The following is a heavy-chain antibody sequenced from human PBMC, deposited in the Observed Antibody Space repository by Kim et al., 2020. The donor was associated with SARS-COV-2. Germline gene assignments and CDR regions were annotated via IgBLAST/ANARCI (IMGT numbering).Heavy chain of an antibody. D-gene: IGHD2-15*01. CDR3: AKGGGSYCFDY. J-gene: IGHJ4*02. Sequence: GGSLRLSCAASGFTFINYDMSWVRQSPGKGLEWVSCISGSGAITYYADSVKGRFTVSRDNSKSTLYLQMNSLRAEDTAVYYCAKGGGSYCFDYWGQGTL. CDR2: ISGSGAIT. V-gene: IGHV3-23*01. CDR1: GFTFINYD.